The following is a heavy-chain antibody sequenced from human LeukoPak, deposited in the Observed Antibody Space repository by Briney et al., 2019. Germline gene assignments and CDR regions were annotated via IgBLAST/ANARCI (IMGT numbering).Heavy chain of an antibody. CDR3: ARMEMVGGYYYMDV. J-gene: IGHJ6*03. CDR1: GFTFSDYY. CDR2: VSSSGSTI. V-gene: IGHV3-11*01. Sequence: GGSLRLSCAASGFTFSDYYMSWIRQAPGKGLEWVSYVSSSGSTIYYADSVKGRFTISRDNAKNSLYLQMNSLRAEDTAVYYCARMEMVGGYYYMDVWGKGTTVTVSS. D-gene: IGHD5-24*01.